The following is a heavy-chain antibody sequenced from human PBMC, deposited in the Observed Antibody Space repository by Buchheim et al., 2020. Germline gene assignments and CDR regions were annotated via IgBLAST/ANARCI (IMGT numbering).Heavy chain of an antibody. V-gene: IGHV4-30-4*01. CDR3: ARVPAAAGYYYYGMDV. J-gene: IGHJ6*02. D-gene: IGHD6-13*01. CDR1: GGSISSGDYY. CDR2: FYYSGST. Sequence: QVQLQESGPGLVKPSQTLSLTCTVSGGSISSGDYYWSWIRQPPGKGLEWIGYFYYSGSTYYNPSLKSRVTISVDTYKNQFSLKLSSGTAADTAVYYCARVPAAAGYYYYGMDVWGQGTT.